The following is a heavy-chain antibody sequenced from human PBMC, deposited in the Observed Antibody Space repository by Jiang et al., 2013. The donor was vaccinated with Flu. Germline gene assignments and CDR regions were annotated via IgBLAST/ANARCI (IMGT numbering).Heavy chain of an antibody. Sequence: GYTFTGYYMHWVRQAPGQGLEWMGWINPNSGGTNYAQKFQGWVTMTRDTSISTAYMELSRLRSDDTAVYYCARDYGDYYYGMDVWGQGTTVTVSS. V-gene: IGHV1-2*04. CDR2: INPNSGGT. CDR1: GYTFTGYY. CDR3: ARDYGDYYYGMDV. J-gene: IGHJ6*02. D-gene: IGHD4-17*01.